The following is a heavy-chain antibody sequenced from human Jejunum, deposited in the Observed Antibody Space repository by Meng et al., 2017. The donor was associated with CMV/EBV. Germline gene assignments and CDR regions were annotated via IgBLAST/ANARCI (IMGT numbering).Heavy chain of an antibody. CDR1: GLTLSSYA. V-gene: IGHV3-23*01. J-gene: IGHJ4*02. Sequence: LSCAASGLTLSSYAMSWVRQAPGKGLEWVSAISGSGDSTYYADSVKGRFTIFRDNSKNTLYLRMNSLRAEDTAVYYCAKDKAPFDYWGQGTLVTVSS. CDR2: ISGSGDST. CDR3: AKDKAPFDY.